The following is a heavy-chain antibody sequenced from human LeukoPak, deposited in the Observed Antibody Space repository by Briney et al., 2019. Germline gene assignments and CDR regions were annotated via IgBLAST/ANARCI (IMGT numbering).Heavy chain of an antibody. V-gene: IGHV4-39*01. D-gene: IGHD5-24*01. CDR1: GDSINSSRHY. CDR2: FYYRGNT. CDR3: ARRRWLQEIDY. Sequence: SETLSLTCSVSGDSINSSRHYWDWIRQPPGKGLEWIGNFYYRGNTHYNPSLKSRVTISVDPSKNQFSLKLTSVTAADTAVYYCARRRWLQEIDYWGQGTLVTVSS. J-gene: IGHJ4*02.